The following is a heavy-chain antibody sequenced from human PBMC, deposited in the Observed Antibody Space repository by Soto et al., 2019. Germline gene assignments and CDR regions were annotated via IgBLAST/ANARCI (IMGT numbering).Heavy chain of an antibody. CDR2: IKSKTDGGTT. Sequence: GGSLRLSCAASGFTFSNAWMSWVRQAPGKGLEWVGRIKSKTDGGTTDYAAPVKGRFTISRDDSKNTLYLQMNSLKTEDTAVYYCTTSELVSYDYGDYGETDFDYWGQGTLVTVSS. J-gene: IGHJ4*02. CDR3: TTSELVSYDYGDYGETDFDY. CDR1: GFTFSNAW. V-gene: IGHV3-15*01. D-gene: IGHD4-17*01.